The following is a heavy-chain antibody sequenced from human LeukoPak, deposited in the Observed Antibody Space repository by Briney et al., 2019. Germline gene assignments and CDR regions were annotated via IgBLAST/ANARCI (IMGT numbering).Heavy chain of an antibody. CDR1: GYTFTSYA. CDR2: INAGNGNT. Sequence: EASVKVSCKASGYTFTSYAMHWVRQAPGQRLEWMGWINAGNGNTKYSQKFQGRVTITRDTSASTAYMEPSSLRSEDTAVYYCARGIYGDYFYYWGQGTLVTVSS. CDR3: ARGIYGDYFYY. V-gene: IGHV1-3*01. J-gene: IGHJ4*02. D-gene: IGHD4-17*01.